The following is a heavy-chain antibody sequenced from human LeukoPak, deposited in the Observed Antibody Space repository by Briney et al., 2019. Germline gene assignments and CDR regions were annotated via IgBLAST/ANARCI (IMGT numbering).Heavy chain of an antibody. Sequence: GGSLRLSCAASGFTFSSYAMSWVRQAPGKGLEWVSAISGSGGSTYYADSVKGRFTISRDNSKNTLYLQMNSLRAEDTAVYYCAKDREGGSRLRGWFDPWGQGTLVTDTS. J-gene: IGHJ5*02. V-gene: IGHV3-23*01. CDR3: AKDREGGSRLRGWFDP. CDR2: ISGSGGST. CDR1: GFTFSSYA. D-gene: IGHD3-10*01.